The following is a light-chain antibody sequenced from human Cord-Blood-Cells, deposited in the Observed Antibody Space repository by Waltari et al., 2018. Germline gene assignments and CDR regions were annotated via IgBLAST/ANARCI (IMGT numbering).Light chain of an antibody. J-gene: IGKJ1*01. Sequence: DIQMTQSPSTLSASVGDRVTITCRASQSISSWLAWYQQKPGKAPKLLIYDASSLESGVPSSFSGSVSRTEFTLTISSLQPDDFATYYCQQYNSYSPWTFGQGTKVEIK. CDR3: QQYNSYSPWT. CDR2: DAS. V-gene: IGKV1-5*01. CDR1: QSISSW.